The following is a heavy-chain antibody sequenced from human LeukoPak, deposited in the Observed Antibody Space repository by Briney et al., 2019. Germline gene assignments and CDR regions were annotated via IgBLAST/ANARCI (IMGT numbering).Heavy chain of an antibody. CDR1: GYTFTSYW. Sequence: GESLKISCKGSGYTFTSYWIGWVRQMPGKGLEWVGLIYPGDSHIRYSPSLQGQVTISADKPISTAYLQWSSLKASDTAMYYCARPHYGASDYWGQGTLVTVSS. D-gene: IGHD4/OR15-4a*01. CDR3: ARPHYGASDY. J-gene: IGHJ4*02. CDR2: IYPGDSHI. V-gene: IGHV5-51*01.